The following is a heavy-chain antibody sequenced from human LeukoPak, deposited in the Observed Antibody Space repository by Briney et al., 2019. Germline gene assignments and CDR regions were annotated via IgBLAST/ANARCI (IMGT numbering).Heavy chain of an antibody. J-gene: IGHJ4*02. CDR1: GFTFSTYA. Sequence: PGGSLRLSCAASGFTFSTYAMNWVRQAPGKGLEWVSAISGSGGSTYYADSVKGRFTISRDNSKNTLYLQMNSLRAEDTAVYYCAKDSGATGPGRYCSGGSGYSDYWGQGTLVTVSS. CDR2: ISGSGGST. CDR3: AKDSGATGPGRYCSGGSGYSDY. V-gene: IGHV3-23*01. D-gene: IGHD2-15*01.